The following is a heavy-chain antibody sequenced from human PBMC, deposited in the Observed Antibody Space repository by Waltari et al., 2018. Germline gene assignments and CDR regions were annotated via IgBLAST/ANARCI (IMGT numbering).Heavy chain of an antibody. D-gene: IGHD1-1*01. CDR2: IWYDGNNK. CDR3: VREGRNDEVPFDY. J-gene: IGHJ4*02. Sequence: QVQLVESAGGVVQPGRSLRLSCAASGFTFRDHRMHWVRQAPGKGLEWVAVIWYDGNNKYYADSVIGRFTISRDNSKNTLYLQMNSLRADDTAVYYCVREGRNDEVPFDYWGQGTLVTISS. V-gene: IGHV3-33*08. CDR1: GFTFRDHR.